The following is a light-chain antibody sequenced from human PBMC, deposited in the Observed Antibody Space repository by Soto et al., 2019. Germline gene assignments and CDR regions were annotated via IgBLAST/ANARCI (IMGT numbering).Light chain of an antibody. Sequence: EIVLTQSPGTLSLSPGERATLSCRASQSVSSSYLAWYQQKPGQAPRLLIYGASGRATGIPDRFSGSGSGTELTLTISRLEPEDFAVDYCQQYGTSPPITFGQGTRLEIK. V-gene: IGKV3-20*01. CDR2: GAS. J-gene: IGKJ5*01. CDR1: QSVSSSY. CDR3: QQYGTSPPIT.